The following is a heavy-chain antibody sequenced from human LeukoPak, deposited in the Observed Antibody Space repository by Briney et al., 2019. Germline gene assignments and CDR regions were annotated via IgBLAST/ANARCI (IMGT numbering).Heavy chain of an antibody. CDR1: GFTFPTYA. D-gene: IGHD2-21*02. Sequence: GGSLRLSRAASGFTFPTYAMAWVRQAPGKGLEWVSSISGGAAGTYYAPSVKGRFTVSRDNDKNALYLQMDGLTAADTALYYCARVRGVGTHIWLLPWNLWGQGTLVSVSS. V-gene: IGHV3-23*01. J-gene: IGHJ5*02. CDR2: ISGGAAGT. CDR3: ARVRGVGTHIWLLPWNL.